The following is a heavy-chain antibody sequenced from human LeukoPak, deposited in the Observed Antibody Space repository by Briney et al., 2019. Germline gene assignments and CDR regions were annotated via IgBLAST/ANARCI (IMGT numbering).Heavy chain of an antibody. J-gene: IGHJ3*02. V-gene: IGHV4-59*01. CDR1: GGSISSYY. CDR3: ARDLPLKAVAGTGDAFDI. CDR2: IYYSGST. D-gene: IGHD6-19*01. Sequence: SETLSLPCTGSGGSISSYYWSWIRQPPGKGLEWIGYIYYSGSTNYNPSLKSRVTISVDTSKNQFSLKLSSVTAADTAVYYCARDLPLKAVAGTGDAFDIWGQGTMVTVSS.